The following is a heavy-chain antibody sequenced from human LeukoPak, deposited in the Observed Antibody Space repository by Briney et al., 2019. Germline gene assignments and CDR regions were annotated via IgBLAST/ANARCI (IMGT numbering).Heavy chain of an antibody. Sequence: GGSLRLSCAASGFTFSSYGMHWVRQARGKALEWVEFIRYDGSNKYYADSVKGRFTISRDNSKNTLYLQMNSLRAEDTAVYYCAKDSRPDIVVVPAALDVWGKGTTVTVSS. J-gene: IGHJ6*04. D-gene: IGHD2-2*01. CDR1: GFTFSSYG. CDR2: IRYDGSNK. CDR3: AKDSRPDIVVVPAALDV. V-gene: IGHV3-30*02.